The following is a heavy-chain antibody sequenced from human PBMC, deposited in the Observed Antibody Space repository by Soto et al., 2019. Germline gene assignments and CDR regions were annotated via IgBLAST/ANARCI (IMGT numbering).Heavy chain of an antibody. CDR2: IYYSGST. J-gene: IGHJ6*02. Sequence: QLQLQESGPGLVKPSETLSLTCTVSGGSISSSSYYWGWIRQPPGKGLEWIGSIYYSGSTYYNPSLRSRVTISVDTSKNQFSLKLSSVTAADTAVYYCASQPHSSTYYYYGMDVWGQGTTVTVSS. V-gene: IGHV4-39*01. D-gene: IGHD6-19*01. CDR1: GGSISSSSYY. CDR3: ASQPHSSTYYYYGMDV.